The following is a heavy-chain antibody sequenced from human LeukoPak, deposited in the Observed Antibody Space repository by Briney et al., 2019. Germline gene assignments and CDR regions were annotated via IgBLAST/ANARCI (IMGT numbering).Heavy chain of an antibody. CDR1: GGTFSSYA. D-gene: IGHD3-10*01. CDR3: ASHIRGMVRGILRGMDV. CDR2: IIPILGIA. Sequence: SVKVSCKASGGTFSSYAISWVRQAPGQGLEWMGRIIPILGIANYAQKFQGRVTITADKSTSTAYMELSSLRSEDTAVYYCASHIRGMVRGILRGMDVWGQGTTVTVSS. J-gene: IGHJ6*02. V-gene: IGHV1-69*04.